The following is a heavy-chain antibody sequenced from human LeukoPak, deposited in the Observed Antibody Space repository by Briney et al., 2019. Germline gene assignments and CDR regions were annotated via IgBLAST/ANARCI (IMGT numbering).Heavy chain of an antibody. D-gene: IGHD4-23*01. V-gene: IGHV1-46*01. J-gene: IGHJ3*02. Sequence: GASVKVSCKASEYTFTSNYMHWVRQAPGQGLEWMGIINPNDDTTSYAQKLQGRVTMARDTSTSTVYMDLSSLRSEDTAVYYCARDVGGIKGRGIAFDIWGQGTMVTVSS. CDR2: INPNDDTT. CDR3: ARDVGGIKGRGIAFDI. CDR1: EYTFTSNY.